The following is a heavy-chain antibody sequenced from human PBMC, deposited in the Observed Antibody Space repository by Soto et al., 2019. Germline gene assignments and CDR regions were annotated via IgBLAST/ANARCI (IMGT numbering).Heavy chain of an antibody. CDR3: ARWDGIFGAGGVD. D-gene: IGHD3-16*01. CDR2: INGYNGKA. V-gene: IGHV1-18*01. J-gene: IGHJ4*02. CDR1: GYIFTHYG. Sequence: ASVKVSCKASGYIFTHYGIGWVRQAPGQGLQWMGWINGYNGKANYAQEFRGRVTMTTDTSTSTAYMDLRSLTSDDTGVYYCARWDGIFGAGGVDWGQGTLVTVSS.